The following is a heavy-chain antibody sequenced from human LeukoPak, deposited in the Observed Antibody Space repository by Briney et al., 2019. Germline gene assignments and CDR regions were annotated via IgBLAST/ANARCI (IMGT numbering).Heavy chain of an antibody. CDR1: RFIFSSYG. CDR3: ARMLNYYDSSGYYFSY. Sequence: GRSLRLSCVASRFIFSSYGMHWVRQAPGKGLEWVAVISYDGSNKYYADSVKGRFTISRDNSENTLYLQMNSLRAEDTAVYYCARMLNYYDSSGYYFSYWGQGTLVTVSS. CDR2: ISYDGSNK. D-gene: IGHD3-22*01. V-gene: IGHV3-30*03. J-gene: IGHJ4*02.